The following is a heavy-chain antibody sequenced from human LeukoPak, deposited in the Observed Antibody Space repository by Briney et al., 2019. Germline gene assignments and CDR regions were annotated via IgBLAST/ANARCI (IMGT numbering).Heavy chain of an antibody. CDR1: GGSISSYY. D-gene: IGHD2-21*01. Sequence: TSETLSLTCTVSGGSISSYYWSWIRQPAGKGLEWIGRIYTSGSTNYNPSLKSRVTMSVDTSKHQFSLKLSSVTAADTAVYYCARECGGDCYRAFDYWGQGTLVTVSS. CDR2: IYTSGST. J-gene: IGHJ4*02. V-gene: IGHV4-4*07. CDR3: ARECGGDCYRAFDY.